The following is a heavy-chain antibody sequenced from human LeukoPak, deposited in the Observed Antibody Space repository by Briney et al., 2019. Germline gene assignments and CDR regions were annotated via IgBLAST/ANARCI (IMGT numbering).Heavy chain of an antibody. D-gene: IGHD3-9*01. V-gene: IGHV4-34*01. J-gene: IGHJ4*02. Sequence: SETLSLTCAVYGGSFSGYYWSWIRQPPGKGLEWIGSIYYSGSTYYNPSLKSRVTISVDTSKNQFSLKLSSVTAADTAVYYCARQIFWAKLYYFDYWGQGTLVTVSS. CDR3: ARQIFWAKLYYFDY. CDR2: IYYSGST. CDR1: GGSFSGYY.